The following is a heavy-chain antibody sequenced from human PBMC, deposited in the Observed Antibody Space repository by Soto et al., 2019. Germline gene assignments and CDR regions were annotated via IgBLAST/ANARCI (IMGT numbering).Heavy chain of an antibody. CDR1: GGSISTGGYY. CDR2: IYNSATT. V-gene: IGHV4-31*03. J-gene: IGHJ5*02. Sequence: QVQLQESGPGLVKPSQTLSLTCTVSGGSISTGGYYWSWIRQHPGKGLEWLGYIYNSATTYYNPSLKSRVTISVDTSKNQFSLKLSSVTVADTAGYYCARDPAPWGQGALVTVSS. CDR3: ARDPAP.